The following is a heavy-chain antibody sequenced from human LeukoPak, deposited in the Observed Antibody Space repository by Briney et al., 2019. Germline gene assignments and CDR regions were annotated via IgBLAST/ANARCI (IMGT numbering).Heavy chain of an antibody. Sequence: ASVKVSWKASGYTFTSYDINWVRQATGQGLEWMGWMNPNSGNTGYAQKFQGRVTMTRNTSISTAYMELSSLRSEDTAVYYCARGYCSSTSCHIMDVWGQGTTVTVSS. V-gene: IGHV1-8*01. CDR2: MNPNSGNT. CDR1: GYTFTSYD. CDR3: ARGYCSSTSCHIMDV. J-gene: IGHJ6*02. D-gene: IGHD2-2*01.